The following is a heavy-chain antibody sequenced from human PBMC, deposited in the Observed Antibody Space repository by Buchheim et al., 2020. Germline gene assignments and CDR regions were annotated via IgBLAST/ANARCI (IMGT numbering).Heavy chain of an antibody. D-gene: IGHD2-8*01. V-gene: IGHV3-7*04. CDR1: GLIFSDTW. CDR3: ARGNGGLDY. CDR2: IKQDGRER. Sequence: EVQLEESGGGLVQPGGSLRLSCAASGLIFSDTWMSWVRQAPGKGREWVANIKQDGRERNYVDSVKGRFTISRDNAKKSLYLQMNSLRAEDTAVYFCARGNGGLDYWGQGTL. J-gene: IGHJ4*02.